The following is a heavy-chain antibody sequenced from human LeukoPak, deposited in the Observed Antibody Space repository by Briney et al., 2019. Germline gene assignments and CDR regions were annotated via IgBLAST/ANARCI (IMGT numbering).Heavy chain of an antibody. CDR1: GFTFSSYA. J-gene: IGHJ6*02. CDR2: ISGSGGTI. Sequence: GGSLRLSCAASGFTFSSYAMSWVRQAPGKGLEWDSGISGSGGTIYYADSVKGRFTISRDNSKNTLYVQMNSLRAEDTAVYYCAKQNRRGDYYYGLDVWGQGTTVTVSS. D-gene: IGHD2/OR15-2a*01. CDR3: AKQNRRGDYYYGLDV. V-gene: IGHV3-23*01.